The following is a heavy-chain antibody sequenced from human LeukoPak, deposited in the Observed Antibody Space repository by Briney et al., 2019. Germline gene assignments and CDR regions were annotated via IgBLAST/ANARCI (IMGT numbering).Heavy chain of an antibody. CDR3: ARHAGDDYVWGSYRYTIDY. Sequence: SETLSLTCTVSGGSISSYYWSWIRQPPGKGLEWIGYIYYSGSTYYNPSLKSRVTISVDTSKNQFSLKLSSVTAADTAVYYCARHAGDDYVWGSYRYTIDYWGQGTLVTVSS. J-gene: IGHJ4*02. D-gene: IGHD3-16*02. V-gene: IGHV4-59*08. CDR1: GGSISSYY. CDR2: IYYSGST.